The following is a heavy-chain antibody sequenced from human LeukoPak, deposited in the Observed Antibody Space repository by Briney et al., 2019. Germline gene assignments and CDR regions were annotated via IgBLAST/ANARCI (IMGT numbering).Heavy chain of an antibody. V-gene: IGHV3-66*01. CDR1: GFTVSSNY. J-gene: IGHJ2*01. Sequence: GGSLRLSCAASGFTVSSNYMSWVRQAPGKGLEWVSVIYSGGSTYYADSVKGRFTISRDNSKSTLYLQMNSLRAEDTAVYYCARDKAYYYDSSGYSYYWYFDLWGRGTLVTVSS. CDR3: ARDKAYYYDSSGYSYYWYFDL. CDR2: IYSGGST. D-gene: IGHD3-22*01.